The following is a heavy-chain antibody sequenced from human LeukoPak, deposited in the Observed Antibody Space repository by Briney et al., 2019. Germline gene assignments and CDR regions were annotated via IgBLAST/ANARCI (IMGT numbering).Heavy chain of an antibody. D-gene: IGHD6-13*01. J-gene: IGHJ4*02. CDR3: ARVPIIAAGGEFDY. V-gene: IGHV1-69*05. CDR2: IIPIFGTA. Sequence: SVKVSCKASGGTFSSYAISWVRQAPGEGLEWVGRIIPIFGTANDAQKFQGRVTITTDESTSTAYMKLSSLRSEDTAVYYCARVPIIAAGGEFDYWGQGTLVTVSS. CDR1: GGTFSSYA.